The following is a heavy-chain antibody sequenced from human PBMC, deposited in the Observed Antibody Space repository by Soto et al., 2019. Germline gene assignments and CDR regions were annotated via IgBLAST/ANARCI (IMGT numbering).Heavy chain of an antibody. CDR3: ARTEGSGSTGYYYGMDV. CDR2: IDWDDDK. D-gene: IGHD3-10*01. CDR1: GFSLSTSGMC. Sequence: SGPTLVNPTQTLTLTCTFSGFSLSTSGMCVSWIRQPPGKALEWLALIDWDDDKYYSTSLKTRLTISKDTSKNQVVLTMTNMDPVDTATYYCARTEGSGSTGYYYGMDVWGQGTTVTVSS. V-gene: IGHV2-70*01. J-gene: IGHJ6*02.